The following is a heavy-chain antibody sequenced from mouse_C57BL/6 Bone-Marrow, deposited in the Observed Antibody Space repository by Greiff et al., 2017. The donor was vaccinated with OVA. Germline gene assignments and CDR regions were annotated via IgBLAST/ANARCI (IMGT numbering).Heavy chain of an antibody. Sequence: VQLQQSGPELVKPGASVKLSCKASGYTFTSYDINWVKQRPGQGLEWIGWIYPGDGSTKYNEKFKGQATLTVDKSSSTAYMELTSLTSEDAAVYFCARPIPYYGGDYWGQGTTLTVSS. D-gene: IGHD1-1*01. CDR2: IYPGDGST. CDR1: GYTFTSYD. CDR3: ARPIPYYGGDY. J-gene: IGHJ2*01. V-gene: IGHV1-85*01.